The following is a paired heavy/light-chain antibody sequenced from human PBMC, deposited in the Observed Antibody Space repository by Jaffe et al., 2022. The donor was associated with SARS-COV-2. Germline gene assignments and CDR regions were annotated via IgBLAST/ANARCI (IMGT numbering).Heavy chain of an antibody. V-gene: IGHV4-39*01. CDR2: FRYTENT. J-gene: IGHJ2*01. CDR3: ARRATWLRWHWHFDL. Sequence: QVQVQESGPGLVKPSETLSLNCTVSGGSISSNNYHWGWVRQSPGKGLEWVGSFRYTENTYYNPSLKSRVSISVDTSKNQFSLDLRSATAADTAVYYCARRATWLRWHWHFDLWGRGIQVTVSS. D-gene: IGHD4-17*01. CDR1: GGSISSNNYH.
Light chain of an antibody. Sequence: DIQVTQSPSSLSASIGDRVTITCRASLDIGDYVAWYQQKPGRPPTSLIQTGSTLQSGVPSRFSASGFGTEFTLTITSLQPEDSATYYCQQTHSYPLTFGGGTKVEMK. CDR3: QQTHSYPLT. V-gene: IGKV1-16*01. CDR1: LDIGDY. J-gene: IGKJ4*01. CDR2: TGS.